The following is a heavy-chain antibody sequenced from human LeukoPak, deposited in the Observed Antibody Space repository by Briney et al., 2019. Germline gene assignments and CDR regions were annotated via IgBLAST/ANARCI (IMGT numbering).Heavy chain of an antibody. Sequence: PGGSLRLSCAAPGFTVSSNYMSWVRQAPGKGLEWVSVIYSGGSTYYADSVKGRFTISRDNSKDTLYLQMNSLRAEDTAVYYCARETAMVTNYYYYGMDVWGQGTTVTVSS. CDR3: ARETAMVTNYYYYGMDV. D-gene: IGHD5-18*01. CDR2: IYSGGST. J-gene: IGHJ6*02. CDR1: GFTVSSNY. V-gene: IGHV3-53*01.